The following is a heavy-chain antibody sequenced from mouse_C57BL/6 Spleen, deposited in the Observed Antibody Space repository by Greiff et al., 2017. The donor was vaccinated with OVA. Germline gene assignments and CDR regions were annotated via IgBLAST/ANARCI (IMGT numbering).Heavy chain of an antibody. CDR3: ARGAVVTTWRYFDY. Sequence: QVQLQQPGAELVMPGASVKLSCKASGYTFTSYWMHWVKQRPGQGLEWIGEIDPSDSYTNYNQKFKGKSTLTVDKSSSTAYMQLSSLTSEDSAVYYCARGAVVTTWRYFDYWGQGTTLTVSS. D-gene: IGHD1-1*01. CDR1: GYTFTSYW. CDR2: IDPSDSYT. J-gene: IGHJ2*01. V-gene: IGHV1-69*01.